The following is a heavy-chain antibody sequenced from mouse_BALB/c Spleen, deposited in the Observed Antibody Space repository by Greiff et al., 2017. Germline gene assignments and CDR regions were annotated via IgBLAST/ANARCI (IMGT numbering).Heavy chain of an antibody. J-gene: IGHJ1*01. CDR3: ARGGYGYFDV. CDR1: GYSITSGYY. V-gene: IGHV3-6*02. CDR2: ISYDGSN. Sequence: ESGPGLVKPSQSLSLTCSVTGYSITSGYYWNWIRQFPGNKLEWMGYISYDGSNNYNPSLKNRISITRDTSKNQFFLKLNSVTTEDTATYYCARGGYGYFDVWGAGTTVTVSS.